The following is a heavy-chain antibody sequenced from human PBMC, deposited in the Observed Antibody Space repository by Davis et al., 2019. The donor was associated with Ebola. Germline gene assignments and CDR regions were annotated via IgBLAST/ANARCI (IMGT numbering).Heavy chain of an antibody. J-gene: IGHJ6*02. CDR3: ARDGRMIGYGSGNRLPYYGMDV. Sequence: ASVKVSCKASGYTFTGYYMHWVRQAPGQGLEWMGIINPSGGSTSYAQKFQGRVTMTRDTSTSTVYMELSSLGSEDTAVYYCARDGRMIGYGSGNRLPYYGMDVWGQGTTVTVSS. D-gene: IGHD3-10*01. CDR2: INPSGGST. CDR1: GYTFTGYY. V-gene: IGHV1-46*01.